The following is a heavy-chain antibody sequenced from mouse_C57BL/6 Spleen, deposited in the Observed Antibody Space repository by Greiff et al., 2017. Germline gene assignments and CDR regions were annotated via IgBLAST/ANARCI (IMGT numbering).Heavy chain of an antibody. Sequence: QVQLQQSGPELVKPGASVKISCKASGYAFTSSWMNWVKQRPGKGLEWIGLIYPGDGDTNYNGKFKGKATLTADKSSSTAYMQLSSLTAEDSAVYCCARGTGDYWGQGTTLTVSS. CDR2: IYPGDGDT. J-gene: IGHJ2*01. CDR3: ARGTGDY. D-gene: IGHD3-3*01. V-gene: IGHV1-82*01. CDR1: GYAFTSSW.